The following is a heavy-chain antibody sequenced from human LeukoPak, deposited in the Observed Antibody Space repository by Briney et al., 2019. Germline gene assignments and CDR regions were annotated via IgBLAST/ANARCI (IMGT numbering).Heavy chain of an antibody. J-gene: IGHJ4*02. V-gene: IGHV3-30*02. Sequence: GGSLRLSCAASGFTVSSNYMSWVRQAPGKGLEWVAFIRYDGSNQYYADSVKGRFTISRDNSKNTLYLQMNSLRAEDTAVYYCAKGAGYSSNWNFDYWGQGTLVTVSS. D-gene: IGHD6-13*01. CDR1: GFTVSSNY. CDR2: IRYDGSNQ. CDR3: AKGAGYSSNWNFDY.